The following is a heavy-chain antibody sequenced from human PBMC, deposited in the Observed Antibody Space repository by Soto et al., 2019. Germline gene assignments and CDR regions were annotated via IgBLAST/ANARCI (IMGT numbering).Heavy chain of an antibody. CDR1: GGSFSGYY. V-gene: IGHV4-34*01. Sequence: SETLSLTCAVYGGSFSGYYWSWIRRPPGKGLEWIGEINHSGSTNYNPSLKSRVTISVDTSKNQFSLKLSSVTAADTAVYYCARGVVRGVIITSTRSGAMDVWGKGTTVTVSS. CDR3: ARGVVRGVIITSTRSGAMDV. CDR2: INHSGST. J-gene: IGHJ6*04. D-gene: IGHD3-10*01.